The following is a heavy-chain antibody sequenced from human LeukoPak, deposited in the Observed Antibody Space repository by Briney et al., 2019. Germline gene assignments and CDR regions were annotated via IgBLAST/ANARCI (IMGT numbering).Heavy chain of an antibody. CDR3: ARQPHYYYGMDV. CDR1: GYTLTELS. CDR2: FDPEDGET. J-gene: IGHJ6*02. V-gene: IGHV1-24*01. D-gene: IGHD5-18*01. Sequence: ASVKVSCKVSGYTLTELSMHWVRQAPGKGLEWMGGFDPEDGETIYAQKFQGRVTMTEDTSTDTAYMELSSLRSEDTAVYYCARQPHYYYGMDVWGQGTTVTVSS.